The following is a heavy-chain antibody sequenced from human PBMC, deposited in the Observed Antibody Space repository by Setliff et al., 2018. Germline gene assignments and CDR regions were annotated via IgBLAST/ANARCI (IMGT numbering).Heavy chain of an antibody. D-gene: IGHD2-15*01. CDR3: ARENGYCSGGACYFMFDY. V-gene: IGHV4-34*01. CDR2: INHSGST. CDR1: GGSFSGYY. J-gene: IGHJ4*02. Sequence: SETLSLTCAVYGGSFSGYYWSWIRQPPGKGLEWIGEINHSGSTNYNPSLKSRVTISGDTSKNQFSLKLSSVTAADTALYYCARENGYCSGGACYFMFDYWGQGTLVTVSS.